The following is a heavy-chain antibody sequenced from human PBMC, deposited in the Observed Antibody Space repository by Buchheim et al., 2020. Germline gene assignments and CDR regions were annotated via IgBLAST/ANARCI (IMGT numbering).Heavy chain of an antibody. D-gene: IGHD5-24*01. V-gene: IGHV3-7*01. Sequence: EVQLVESGGGLVQPGGSLRLSCAASGFTFSSYWMSWVRQAPGKGLEWVANIKQDGSEKYYVDSVKGRFTISRDNAKNSLYLQMNSLRAEDTAVYYCASLISMATMELYYFDYWGQGTL. CDR3: ASLISMATMELYYFDY. J-gene: IGHJ4*02. CDR1: GFTFSSYW. CDR2: IKQDGSEK.